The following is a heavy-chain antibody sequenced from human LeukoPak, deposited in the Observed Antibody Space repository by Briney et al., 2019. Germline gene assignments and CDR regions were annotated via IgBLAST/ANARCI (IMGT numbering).Heavy chain of an antibody. CDR2: ISSSSSYI. J-gene: IGHJ4*02. V-gene: IGHV3-21*01. CDR3: ARDGCSSTSCYLFPTRTNFDY. Sequence: PGGSLRLSCAASGFTFSSYSMNWVRQAPGKGLEWVSSISSSSSYIYYADSVKGRFTISRDNAKNSLYLQMNSLRAEDTAVYYCARDGCSSTSCYLFPTRTNFDYWGQGTLVTVSS. CDR1: GFTFSSYS. D-gene: IGHD2-2*01.